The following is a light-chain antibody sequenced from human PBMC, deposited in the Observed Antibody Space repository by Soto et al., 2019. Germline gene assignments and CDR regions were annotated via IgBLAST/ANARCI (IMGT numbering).Light chain of an antibody. CDR2: DAS. CDR3: QQRSHWPRT. V-gene: IGKV3-11*01. Sequence: EIVLTQSPATLSLSPGERATLSCRASQSISHSLAWYRQKPGQPPRLLIYDASNRPTGISARFSGSGSGTDFTLTISSLQPEDFAIYYCQQRSHWPRTFGQGTKVEIK. CDR1: QSISHS. J-gene: IGKJ1*01.